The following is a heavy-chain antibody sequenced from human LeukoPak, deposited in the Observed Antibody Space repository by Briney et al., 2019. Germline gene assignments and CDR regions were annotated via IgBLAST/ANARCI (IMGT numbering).Heavy chain of an antibody. CDR1: GYSFTNNW. CDR2: IYPGDSDT. CDR3: ARQGGYNGKEFDY. Sequence: GESLKISCKTSGYSFTNNWIGWVRQMSGKGLERMGIIYPGDSDTRYSPSFQGQVTISVDKSISTAYLQWSSLKASDTAMYYCARQGGYNGKEFDYWGQGTLVTVSS. J-gene: IGHJ4*02. D-gene: IGHD5-24*01. V-gene: IGHV5-51*01.